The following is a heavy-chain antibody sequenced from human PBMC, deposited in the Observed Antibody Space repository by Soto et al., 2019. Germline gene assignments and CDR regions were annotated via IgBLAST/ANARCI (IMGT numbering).Heavy chain of an antibody. D-gene: IGHD2-15*01. Sequence: QVQVVQSGAEVKKPGASVKVACKASGYSFDTFGMSWVRQAPGQGLEWMGWSSIEKGDTNSAQKVQERGTMTTDTSTSTAYMELRSLTSDDTAVYYCARCYCSVGSCFTCWHFDLWGRGTLVTVSS. CDR1: GYSFDTFG. V-gene: IGHV1-18*01. CDR3: ARCYCSVGSCFTCWHFDL. CDR2: SSIEKGDT. J-gene: IGHJ2*01.